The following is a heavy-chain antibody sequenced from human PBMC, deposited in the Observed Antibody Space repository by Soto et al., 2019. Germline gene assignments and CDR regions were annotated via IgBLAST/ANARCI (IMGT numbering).Heavy chain of an antibody. CDR1: GFTFSSYG. Sequence: GGSLRLSCAASGFTFSSYGMHWVRQAPGKGLEWVAVISYDGSNKYYEDSVKGRFTISRDNSKNTLYLQMNSLRAEDAGVYFCARDRGGGGSYATGAFDIWGQGTMVTVSS. CDR2: ISYDGSNK. V-gene: IGHV3-30*03. D-gene: IGHD1-26*01. CDR3: ARDRGGGGSYATGAFDI. J-gene: IGHJ3*02.